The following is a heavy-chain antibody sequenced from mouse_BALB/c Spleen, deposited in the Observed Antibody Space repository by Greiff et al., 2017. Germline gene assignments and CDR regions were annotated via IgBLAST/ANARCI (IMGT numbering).Heavy chain of an antibody. CDR1: GYSITSDYA. V-gene: IGHV3-2*02. CDR2: ISYSGST. Sequence: EVQLQQSGPGLVKPSQSLSLTCTVTGYSITSDYAWTWIRQFPGNKLEWMGYISYSGSTSYNPSLKSRISITRDTSKNQFFLQLNSVTTEDTATYYCAREGGNYVEGAMDYWGQGTSVTVSS. J-gene: IGHJ4*01. CDR3: AREGGNYVEGAMDY. D-gene: IGHD2-1*01.